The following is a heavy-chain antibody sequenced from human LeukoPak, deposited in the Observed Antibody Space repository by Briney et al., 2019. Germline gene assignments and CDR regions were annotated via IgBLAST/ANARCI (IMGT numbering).Heavy chain of an antibody. CDR2: ISTYNGDT. CDR1: GYSFTHYA. J-gene: IGHJ4*02. D-gene: IGHD6-19*01. CDR3: ARDPSNTSGWYIYFDF. V-gene: IGHV1-18*01. Sequence: ASVKLSCNTSGYSFTHYAISWVRQAPGQGLEWMGWISTYNGDTKYAQKLQGRFTMNSDTSTSTAYMELRSLTSDDTAVYYCARDPSNTSGWYIYFDFWGQGTLVTVSS.